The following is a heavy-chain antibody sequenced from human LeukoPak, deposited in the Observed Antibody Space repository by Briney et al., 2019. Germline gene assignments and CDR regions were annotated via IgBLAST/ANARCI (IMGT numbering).Heavy chain of an antibody. V-gene: IGHV3-11*01. J-gene: IGHJ4*02. D-gene: IGHD5/OR15-5a*01. CDR1: GFTFSDYY. Sequence: GGSLRLSCAASGFTFSDYYMSWVRQAPGKGLEWISYISSSGSTIYYADSVKGRFTISRDNAKNSLYLQMNNLRADDTAVYYCARDSRQCLDYWGQGTLVTVSS. CDR3: ARDSRQCLDY. CDR2: ISSSGSTI.